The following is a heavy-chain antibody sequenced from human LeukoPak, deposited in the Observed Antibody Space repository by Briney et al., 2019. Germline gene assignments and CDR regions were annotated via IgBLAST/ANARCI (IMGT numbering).Heavy chain of an antibody. CDR2: INPNSGGT. CDR1: GYTFTGYY. Sequence: ASVKVSCKASGYTFTGYYLHWVRQAPGQGLEWMGWINPNSGGTNYAQRFQGRVTMTRRTSISTAYMELSRLRSDDTAVYYCARGQQLYFSYSMDVWGQGTTVTVSS. D-gene: IGHD6-13*01. J-gene: IGHJ6*02. V-gene: IGHV1-2*02. CDR3: ARGQQLYFSYSMDV.